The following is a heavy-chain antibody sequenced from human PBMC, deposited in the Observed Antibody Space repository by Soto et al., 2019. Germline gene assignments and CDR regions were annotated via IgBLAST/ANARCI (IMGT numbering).Heavy chain of an antibody. CDR2: IKQDVGEK. J-gene: IGHJ4*02. V-gene: IGHV3-7*03. CDR3: VRDDRVSYGYGPFDY. Sequence: GGSLRLSCAASGFTFSSYWMSWVRQAPGKGLEWVANIKQDVGEKYYVDSVKGRFTISRDNAKNSLYLQMNSLRGDDTAVYYCVRDDRVSYGYGPFDYWGQGTLVSVTS. CDR1: GFTFSSYW. D-gene: IGHD5-18*01.